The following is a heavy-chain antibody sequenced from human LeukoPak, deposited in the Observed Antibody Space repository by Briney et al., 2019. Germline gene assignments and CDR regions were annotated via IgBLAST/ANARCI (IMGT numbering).Heavy chain of an antibody. D-gene: IGHD2-8*01. CDR1: GFSFSIYE. CDR3: ARVSANYFDY. V-gene: IGHV3-48*03. J-gene: IGHJ4*02. Sequence: GGSLRLSCAASGFSFSIYEMDWVRQAPGKGLEWVSYISSTGGTIYYADSVKRRFTISRDNAKHSLYLQINSLRAEDTAVYYCARVSANYFDYWGQGTLVTVSS. CDR2: ISSTGGTI.